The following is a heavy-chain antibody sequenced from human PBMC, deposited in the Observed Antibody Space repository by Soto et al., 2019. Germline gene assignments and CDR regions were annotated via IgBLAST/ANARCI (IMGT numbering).Heavy chain of an antibody. CDR3: SADRPDIGVGWWV. J-gene: IGHJ6*02. CDR2: IVVASGQT. CDR1: GSGFISSG. D-gene: IGHD2-15*01. V-gene: IGHV1-58*02. Sequence: SVKVSCKASGSGFISSGIQWVRQAHGLRLEWIGWIVVASGQTNYAQNFRGRVAITRDTSTATAYIELTGLTSEDTAVYFCSADRPDIGVGWWVWGQGTTVTVSS.